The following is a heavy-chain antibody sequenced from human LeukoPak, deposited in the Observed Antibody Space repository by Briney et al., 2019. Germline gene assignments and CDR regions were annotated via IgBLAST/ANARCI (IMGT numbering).Heavy chain of an antibody. Sequence: GGSLRLSCVASGFTFSRYWMSWVRQAPGKGLEWVANINQDGSEKYYVDSVKGRSTISRTTSKHSLYLQMSSLRAEDTAVYYCATDPRPDGGNFLGFEYWGQGTLVTVSS. D-gene: IGHD4-23*01. CDR1: GFTFSRYW. J-gene: IGHJ4*02. V-gene: IGHV3-7*01. CDR2: INQDGSEK. CDR3: ATDPRPDGGNFLGFEY.